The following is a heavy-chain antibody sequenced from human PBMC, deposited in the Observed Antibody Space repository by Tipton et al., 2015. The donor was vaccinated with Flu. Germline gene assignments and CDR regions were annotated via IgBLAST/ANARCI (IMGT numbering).Heavy chain of an antibody. D-gene: IGHD3-16*01. CDR2: VHHSGNT. V-gene: IGHV4-34*01. CDR1: GGSFTDYY. Sequence: TLSLTCAVYGGSFTDYYCSWIRQLPGKGLEWIGEVHHSGNTKYNPSLKSRVTISVDTSKNQFSLKVNSVTAADTAVYYCARGAGYLWEMEYGGQGTLVTVSS. CDR3: ARGAGYLWEMEY. J-gene: IGHJ4*02.